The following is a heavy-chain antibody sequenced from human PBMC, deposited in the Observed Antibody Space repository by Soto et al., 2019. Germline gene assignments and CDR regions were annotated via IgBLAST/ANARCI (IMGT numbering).Heavy chain of an antibody. Sequence: WGSTKIGRAAYGVSLGRYFMGWVRKAPGKGLEWVSAVSPNGQGIYYADSVRGRFTISRDFSKNTVFLHMDSLRAEDTAVYYCAKDRDYPRDYFHYWGQGTLVTVAS. D-gene: IGHD3-10*01. V-gene: IGHV3-23*01. J-gene: IGHJ4*02. CDR1: GVSLGRYF. CDR2: VSPNGQGI. CDR3: AKDRDYPRDYFHY.